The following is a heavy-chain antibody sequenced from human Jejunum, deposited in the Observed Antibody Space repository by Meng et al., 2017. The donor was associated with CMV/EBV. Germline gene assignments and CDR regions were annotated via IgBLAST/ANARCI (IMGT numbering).Heavy chain of an antibody. CDR1: GFTVSTYE. CDR2: IHYSEST. CDR3: VRGVSPTEWPLEK. D-gene: IGHD3-3*01. J-gene: IGHJ4*02. V-gene: IGHV4-59*02. Sequence: SGFTVSTYEMNWVRQSPGKGLEWLGYIHYSESTKYNPSLESRVTMSLDRSRNQFSLRLSSVTAADTAVYFCVRGVSPTEWPLEKWGQGTLVTVSS.